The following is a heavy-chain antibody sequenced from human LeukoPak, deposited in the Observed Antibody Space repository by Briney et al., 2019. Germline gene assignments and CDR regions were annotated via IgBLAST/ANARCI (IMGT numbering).Heavy chain of an antibody. J-gene: IGHJ4*02. CDR1: GFTFSIYA. CDR3: ARDNGGSVYDY. Sequence: GGSLRLSCAASGFTFSIYAMNWVRQAPGKGLEWVSAIRGTDDSTYYADSVKGRFTISRDNAKNSLYLQMNSLRAEDTAVYYCARDNGGSVYDYWGQGTLVTVSS. D-gene: IGHD4-23*01. V-gene: IGHV3-23*01. CDR2: IRGTDDST.